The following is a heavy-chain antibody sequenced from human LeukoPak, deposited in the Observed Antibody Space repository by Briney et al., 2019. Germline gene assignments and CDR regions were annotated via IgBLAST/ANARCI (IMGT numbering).Heavy chain of an antibody. Sequence: SETLSLTCTVSGGSISSYYWSWIRQPPGKGLEWIGYIYYSGSTNYNPSLKSRVTISVDTSKNQFSLKLSSVTAADTAVYYCAREGGRGWFDPWGQGTLVTVSS. CDR3: AREGGRGWFDP. CDR1: GGSISSYY. V-gene: IGHV4-59*01. CDR2: IYYSGST. D-gene: IGHD1-26*01. J-gene: IGHJ5*02.